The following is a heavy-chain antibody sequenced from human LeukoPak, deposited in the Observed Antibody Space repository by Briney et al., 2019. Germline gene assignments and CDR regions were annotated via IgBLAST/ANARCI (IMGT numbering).Heavy chain of an antibody. V-gene: IGHV3-74*01. CDR2: INSDGGST. CDR1: GFTFSSEW. Sequence: GSLRLSCAASGFTFSSEWMQWVRQAPGRGLVWISHINSDGGSTHYGDSVKGRFTVSRDNAKNTLYLQMNSLRAEDTAVYYCASEEYSYGYFDYWGQGTLVTVSS. J-gene: IGHJ4*02. D-gene: IGHD5-18*01. CDR3: ASEEYSYGYFDY.